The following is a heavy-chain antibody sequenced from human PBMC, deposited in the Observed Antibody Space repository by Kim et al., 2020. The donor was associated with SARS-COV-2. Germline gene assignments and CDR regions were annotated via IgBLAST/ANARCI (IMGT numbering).Heavy chain of an antibody. CDR2: VYYTGGT. V-gene: IGHV4-39*02. D-gene: IGHD3-10*01. J-gene: IGHJ3*02. CDR1: GGSISSSGHY. Sequence: SETLSLTCVVSGGSISSSGHYWGWIRQPPGKGLEWVGSVYYTGGTYYNSSLKSRLTISVDTSKNHFSLKLSSVTAADTAVYYCARSRLQYLYGSGTYYDGFDIWGQGTMVTVSS. CDR3: ARSRLQYLYGSGTYYDGFDI.